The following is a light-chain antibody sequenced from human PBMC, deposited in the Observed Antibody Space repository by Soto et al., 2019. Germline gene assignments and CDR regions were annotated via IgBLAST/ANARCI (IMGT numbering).Light chain of an antibody. CDR3: QYYKEHST. Sequence: DIQMTQSPSTLSASVGDRVTITCRASQSISSWLAWYQQKPGKAPKLLIYEASSSEIGVPPRFSGSGFGTDFTLTISSLQPEDSATYYCQYYKEHSTFGQGTRLEIK. V-gene: IGKV1-5*03. CDR2: EAS. J-gene: IGKJ1*01. CDR1: QSISSW.